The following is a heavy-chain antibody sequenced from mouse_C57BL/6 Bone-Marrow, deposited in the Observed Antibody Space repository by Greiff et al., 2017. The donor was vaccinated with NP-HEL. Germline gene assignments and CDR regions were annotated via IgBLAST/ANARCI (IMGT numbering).Heavy chain of an antibody. CDR2: IWSGGST. CDR3: AKTEDYDYDGVYAMDY. CDR1: GFSLTSYG. D-gene: IGHD2-4*01. J-gene: IGHJ4*01. Sequence: QVQLKESGPGLVQPSQSLSITCTVSGFSLTSYGVHWVRQPPGKGLEWLGVIWSGGSTDYNAAFISRLSISKDNSKSQVFFKMNSLQADDTAIYYCAKTEDYDYDGVYAMDYWGQGTSVTVSS. V-gene: IGHV2-4*01.